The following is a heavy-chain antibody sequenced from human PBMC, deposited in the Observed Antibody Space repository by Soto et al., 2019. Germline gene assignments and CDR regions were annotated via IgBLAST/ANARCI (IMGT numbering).Heavy chain of an antibody. V-gene: IGHV1-69*06. J-gene: IGHJ2*01. Sequence: QVELVQSGAEVKKPGPSVKVSCQASEDTFRNYAISWVRQAPGQGLEGMGGIIPIFGTANYAQKFQGRVTITADTSANKVYLELSSLRSEDTAVYYCASTKYDSSAYYYWYLGLWGRGTLVTVSS. CDR2: IIPIFGTA. CDR3: ASTKYDSSAYYYWYLGL. D-gene: IGHD3-22*01. CDR1: EDTFRNYA.